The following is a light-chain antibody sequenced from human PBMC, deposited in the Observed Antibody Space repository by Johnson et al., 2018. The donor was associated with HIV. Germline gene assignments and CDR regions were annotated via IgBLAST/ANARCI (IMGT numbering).Light chain of an antibody. CDR2: DTI. Sequence: QSVLTQPPSVSAAPGQKVTISCSGSSSNIGSHYVSWYQQVPGTAPRLVIYDTIKRHSGIPDRFSGSTPGTSATLAITGLQTGDAADYYCATWDSSLTTGGVFGSGTKVTVL. CDR3: ATWDSSLTTGGV. CDR1: SSNIGSHY. V-gene: IGLV1-51*01. J-gene: IGLJ1*01.